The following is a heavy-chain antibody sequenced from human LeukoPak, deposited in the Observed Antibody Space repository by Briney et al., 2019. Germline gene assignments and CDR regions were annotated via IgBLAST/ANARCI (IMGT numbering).Heavy chain of an antibody. J-gene: IGHJ1*01. Sequence: XVKVSCKASGGTFSSYAISWVRQAPGQGLEWMGRIIPIFGTANYAQKFQGRVTITTDESTSTAYMELSSLRSEDTAVYYCASRQIAVAGTTFGEYFQHWGQGTLVTVSS. CDR3: ASRQIAVAGTTFGEYFQH. CDR2: IIPIFGTA. CDR1: GGTFSSYA. D-gene: IGHD6-19*01. V-gene: IGHV1-69*05.